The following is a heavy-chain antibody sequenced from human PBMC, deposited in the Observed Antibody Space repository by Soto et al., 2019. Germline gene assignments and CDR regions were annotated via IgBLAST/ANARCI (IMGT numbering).Heavy chain of an antibody. V-gene: IGHV4-59*01. CDR2: IYYSGST. CDR3: ARGAKGSWSDY. CDR1: GGSISTYY. Sequence: QVQLQESGPGLVKPSETLSLTCTVSGGSISTYYWSWIRQPPGKGLEWIGYIYYSGSTNYNPSLSSRVTISLDTSQTQFSLKLSSVTAADTAVYFCARGAKGSWSDYWGQGTLVTVYS. D-gene: IGHD6-6*01. J-gene: IGHJ4*02.